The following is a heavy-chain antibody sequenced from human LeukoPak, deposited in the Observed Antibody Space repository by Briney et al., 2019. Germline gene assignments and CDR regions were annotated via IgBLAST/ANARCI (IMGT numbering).Heavy chain of an antibody. Sequence: GGSLRLSCAASGFTFSSYDMNWVRQAPGKGLEWVSSISSTSNYINYADSVKGRFTISRDNAKSSLFLQMNSPRVEDTAVYYCARTLFGAYNWFDPWGQGALVTVSS. CDR1: GFTFSSYD. J-gene: IGHJ5*02. V-gene: IGHV3-21*01. CDR3: ARTLFGAYNWFDP. D-gene: IGHD3-3*01. CDR2: ISSTSNYI.